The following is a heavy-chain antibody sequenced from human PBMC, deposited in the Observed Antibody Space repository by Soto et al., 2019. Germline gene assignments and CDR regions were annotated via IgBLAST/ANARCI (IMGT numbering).Heavy chain of an antibody. J-gene: IGHJ2*01. D-gene: IGHD6-6*01. CDR2: LDPEDGET. CDR3: ATASSIGGRLWYFDL. CDR1: GYIFTDYY. V-gene: IGHV1-69-2*01. Sequence: VKVSCKVSGYIFTDYYVYWVQQAPGKGLEWMGFLDPEDGETMYAEKFQGRITITADTSTETAYMELSSLRSEDTAVYYCATASSIGGRLWYFDLWGRGTLVTVSS.